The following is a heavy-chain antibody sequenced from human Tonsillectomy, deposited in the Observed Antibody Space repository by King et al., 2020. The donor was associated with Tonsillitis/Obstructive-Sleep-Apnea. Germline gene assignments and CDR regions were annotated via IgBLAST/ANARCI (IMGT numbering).Heavy chain of an antibody. CDR1: GYTFTTYA. CDR3: ARGGVGYAFDI. Sequence: QLVQSGSELKKPGASVKVSCEASGYTFTTYAMNCVRQAPGQGLEWMGWINTHTGNPTYAQGFTGRFVFSLDTSVTTAYLQISSLKAEDTALFYCARGGVGYAFDIWGQGTMVTVSS. J-gene: IGHJ3*02. D-gene: IGHD2-15*01. V-gene: IGHV7-4-1*02. CDR2: INTHTGNP.